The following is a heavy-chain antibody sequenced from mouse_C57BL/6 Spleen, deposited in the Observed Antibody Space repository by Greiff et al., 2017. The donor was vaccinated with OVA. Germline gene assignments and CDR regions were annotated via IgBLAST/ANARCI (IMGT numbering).Heavy chain of an antibody. CDR1: GYTFTSYW. J-gene: IGHJ4*01. D-gene: IGHD3-1*01. Sequence: VQLQQPGAELVKPGASVKMSCKASGYTFTSYWITWVKQRPGQGLEWIGDIYPGSGSTNYNEKFKSKAPLTVDTSSSTAYMQLSSLTSEDAAVYYCSRSGGLLQGDYWGQGTSVTVSS. CDR2: IYPGSGST. V-gene: IGHV1-55*01. CDR3: SRSGGLLQGDY.